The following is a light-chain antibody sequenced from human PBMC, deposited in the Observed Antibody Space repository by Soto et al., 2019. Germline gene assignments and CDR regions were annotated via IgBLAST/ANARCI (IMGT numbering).Light chain of an antibody. CDR1: SSDVGSYNL. J-gene: IGLJ2*01. CDR3: CSYAAIRTGI. CDR2: ETT. Sequence: QSALTQPASVSGSPGQSITISCTGPSSDVGSYNLVSWYQQHPGEVPKLIIYETTKRPSGVSDRFFGYKSGNTASLTISGLQAEDEADYYCCSYAAIRTGIFGGGTQLTVL. V-gene: IGLV2-23*01.